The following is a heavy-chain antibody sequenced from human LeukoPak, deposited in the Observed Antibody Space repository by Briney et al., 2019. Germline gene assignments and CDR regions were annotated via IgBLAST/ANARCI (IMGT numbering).Heavy chain of an antibody. CDR1: GFTFGSFG. Sequence: GGSLRLSCAASGFTFGSFGMHGVRKAPGKGLEWVAVIWYDGSNKYYADSVKGRFTISRDNSKNTLYLQMNSLRAEDTAVYYCARGYCSSTSCYPAEHWGQGTLVTVSS. CDR2: IWYDGSNK. CDR3: ARGYCSSTSCYPAEH. J-gene: IGHJ1*01. D-gene: IGHD2-2*01. V-gene: IGHV3-33*01.